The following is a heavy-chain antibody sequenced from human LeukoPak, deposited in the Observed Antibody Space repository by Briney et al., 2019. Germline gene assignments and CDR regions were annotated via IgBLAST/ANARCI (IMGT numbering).Heavy chain of an antibody. CDR1: GFTFDDYT. CDR3: AKDAWVLGKGFDY. Sequence: GGSLRLSCAASGFTFDDYTMHWVRQAPGKGLEWVSLISWDRGSTYYADSVKGRFTISRDNSKNSLYLQMNSLRTEDTALYYCAKDAWVLGKGFDYWGQGTLVTVSS. J-gene: IGHJ4*02. CDR2: ISWDRGST. V-gene: IGHV3-43*01. D-gene: IGHD7-27*01.